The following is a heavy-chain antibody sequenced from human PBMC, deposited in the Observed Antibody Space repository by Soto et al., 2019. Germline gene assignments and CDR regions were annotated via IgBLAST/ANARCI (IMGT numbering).Heavy chain of an antibody. CDR1: GDSISSGGYY. J-gene: IGHJ4*02. CDR3: ARGVYYYDSSGYYFDY. D-gene: IGHD3-22*01. Sequence: QVQLQESGPGLVKPSQTLSLTCIVSGDSISSGGYYWSWIRQHPGKGLEWIGYIYYSGSTYYNPSLKSRVTISVDTSKNQFSLRLSSVTAADTAVYYCARGVYYYDSSGYYFDYWGQGTLVTVSS. CDR2: IYYSGST. V-gene: IGHV4-31*03.